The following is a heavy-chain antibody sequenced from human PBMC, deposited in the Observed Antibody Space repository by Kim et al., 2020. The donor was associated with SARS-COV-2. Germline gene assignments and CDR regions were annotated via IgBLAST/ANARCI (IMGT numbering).Heavy chain of an antibody. CDR2: ISYDGSNQ. CDR1: GFTFTHYG. CDR3: AKSGTTMVRFFYYHGMDV. J-gene: IGHJ6*01. V-gene: IGHV3-30*18. D-gene: IGHD3-10*01. Sequence: GGSLRLSCAASGFTFTHYGMHWVRRAPGKGLEWVAIISYDGSNQYYAESLKGRFTISRDNYKNTMYLQMNSLRPEDTAVYDCAKSGTTMVRFFYYHGMDV.